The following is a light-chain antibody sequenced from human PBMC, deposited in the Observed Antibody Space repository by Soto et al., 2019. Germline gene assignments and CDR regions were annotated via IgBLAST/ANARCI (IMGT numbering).Light chain of an antibody. CDR3: QQYGSSPFT. Sequence: EIVLTQSPGTLSFSPGERATLSCRASQSVSSSYLAWYQQKPGQAPRLLIYGASSRAPGIPDRFSGSGSVTDFTLTISILEPEDFAVYYCQQYGSSPFTFGPGTKVDIK. CDR1: QSVSSSY. V-gene: IGKV3-20*01. J-gene: IGKJ3*01. CDR2: GAS.